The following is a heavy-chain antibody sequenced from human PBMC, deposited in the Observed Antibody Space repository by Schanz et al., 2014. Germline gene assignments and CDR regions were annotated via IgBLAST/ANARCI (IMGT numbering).Heavy chain of an antibody. J-gene: IGHJ4*02. D-gene: IGHD2-21*01. CDR1: GFTFSAHA. CDR2: ISGSGRDT. V-gene: IGHV3-23*04. Sequence: EVQLVESGGGLVQPGGSLRLSCGASGFTFSAHAMSWVRQAPGKGPEWFSAISGSGRDTYYAASVKGRFTISRDNSKNTLYLQMNSLRAEDTAVYYCAKGQLLSYYFDYWGQGTLVTVSS. CDR3: AKGQLLSYYFDY.